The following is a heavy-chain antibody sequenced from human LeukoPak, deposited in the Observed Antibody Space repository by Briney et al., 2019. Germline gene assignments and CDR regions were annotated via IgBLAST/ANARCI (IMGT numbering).Heavy chain of an antibody. CDR1: GGTFSSYA. CDR3: ARTKKESLFFYFDY. Sequence: ASVTVSCTASGGTFSSYAISWVRQAPGQGLEWMGIINPSGGSTSYAQKFQGRVTMTRDTSTSTVYMELSSLRSEDTAVYYCARTKKESLFFYFDYWGQGTLVTVSS. J-gene: IGHJ4*02. D-gene: IGHD3-10*01. CDR2: INPSGGST. V-gene: IGHV1-46*01.